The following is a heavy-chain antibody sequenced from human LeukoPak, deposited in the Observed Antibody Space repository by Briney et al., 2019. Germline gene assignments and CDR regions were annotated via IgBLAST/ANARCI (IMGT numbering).Heavy chain of an antibody. V-gene: IGHV4-4*07. D-gene: IGHD3-22*01. J-gene: IGHJ4*02. CDR1: GGSISSYY. CDR3: ARGDYDSSGYYYEV. CDR2: IYTSGST. Sequence: PSETLSLTCTVSGGSISSYYWSWIRQPAGKGLEWIGRIYTSGSTNYNPSLKSRVTISVDTSKNQFSLKLSSVTAADTAVYYCARGDYDSSGYYYEVWGQGTLVTVSS.